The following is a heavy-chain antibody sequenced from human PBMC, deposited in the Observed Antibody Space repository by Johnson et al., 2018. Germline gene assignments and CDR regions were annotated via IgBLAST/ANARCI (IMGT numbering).Heavy chain of an antibody. CDR3: ARDWAVVDAFDI. V-gene: IGHV1-46*01. J-gene: IGHJ3*02. D-gene: IGHD3-22*01. CDR2: INPSGGST. Sequence: VQLVESGAEVKKXGASVKVSCKASGYTFTSYYMHWVRQAPGQGLEWMGIINPSGGSTSYAQKFPGRVTMTRDTSTSTVYMELSSLRSEDTAGYYCARDWAVVDAFDIGGQGTMVTVSS. CDR1: GYTFTSYY.